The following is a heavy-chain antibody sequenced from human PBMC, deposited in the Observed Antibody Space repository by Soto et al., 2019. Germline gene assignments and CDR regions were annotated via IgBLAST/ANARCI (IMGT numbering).Heavy chain of an antibody. J-gene: IGHJ5*02. V-gene: IGHV4-30-2*01. Sequence: SETLCLTWGVSGDTISTRGYSLTWNPQPHGKALEWIVHTYHSGNPYYNPPHKSRAIISVDRYKNQFSLKVSSVTAADSAVYYCARETYGDYAAYFDPWGQGILVTVSS. CDR3: ARETYGDYAAYFDP. CDR2: TYHSGNP. D-gene: IGHD4-17*01. CDR1: GDTISTRGYS.